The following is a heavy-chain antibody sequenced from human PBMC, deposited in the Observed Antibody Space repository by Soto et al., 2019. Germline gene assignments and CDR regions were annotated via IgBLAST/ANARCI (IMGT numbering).Heavy chain of an antibody. Sequence: QVQLQESGPGLVKPSETLSLTCTVSGGSISSYYWSWLRQPPGKGLEWIGYLYYSGSTNYNPSLPSRVTISVDTSKNQFSLKLSSVTAADTAVYYCARAPSTLSNWFDPWGQGTLVTVSS. CDR2: LYYSGST. J-gene: IGHJ5*02. D-gene: IGHD3-16*01. CDR3: ARAPSTLSNWFDP. V-gene: IGHV4-59*01. CDR1: GGSISSYY.